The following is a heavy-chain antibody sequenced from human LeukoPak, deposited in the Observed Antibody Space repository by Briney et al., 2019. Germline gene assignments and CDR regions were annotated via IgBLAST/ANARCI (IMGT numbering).Heavy chain of an antibody. V-gene: IGHV1-46*01. CDR2: INPSGGST. CDR1: GYTFTSYY. J-gene: IGHJ3*02. Sequence: GASVKVSFKASGYTFTSYYMHWVRQAPGQGLEWMGIINPSGGSTSYAQKFQGRVTMTRDTSTSTAYMELRSLRSDDTAVYYCARVYYDILNVHEAFDIWGQGTMVTVSS. D-gene: IGHD3-9*01. CDR3: ARVYYDILNVHEAFDI.